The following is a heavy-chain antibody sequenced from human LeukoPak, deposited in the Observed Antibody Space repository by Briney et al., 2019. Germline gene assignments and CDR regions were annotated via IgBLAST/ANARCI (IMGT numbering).Heavy chain of an antibody. V-gene: IGHV3-30*07. CDR1: GFTFSSYA. Sequence: GGSLRLSCAAYGFTFSSYAMHWARLAPGKGLEWVAVISYDVSNKYFAASVKGRFTISRDNSKTSLFLQMNSLRAEDAAVYYCARYSSRSGGLDVWGQGTTVTVSS. D-gene: IGHD3-10*01. J-gene: IGHJ6*02. CDR2: ISYDVSNK. CDR3: ARYSSRSGGLDV.